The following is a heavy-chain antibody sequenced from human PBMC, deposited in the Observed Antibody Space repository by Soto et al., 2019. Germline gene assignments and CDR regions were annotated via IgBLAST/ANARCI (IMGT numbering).Heavy chain of an antibody. CDR1: GYTFTNYA. CDR3: GRGSGRNWFDP. Sequence: QVQLVQSGAEVKKPGASVKVSCKASGYTFTNYAMHWVRQAPGQRLEWMGWINAGNGNTKHSQKFQGRVTITRDTSASTAYMELSSLRSEDTAVYYCGRGSGRNWFDPWGQGTLVTVSS. J-gene: IGHJ5*02. CDR2: INAGNGNT. V-gene: IGHV1-3*01. D-gene: IGHD3-10*01.